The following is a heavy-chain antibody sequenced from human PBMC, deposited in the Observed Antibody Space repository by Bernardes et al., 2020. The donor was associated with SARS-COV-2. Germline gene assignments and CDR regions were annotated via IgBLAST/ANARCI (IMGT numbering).Heavy chain of an antibody. CDR2: ISYSGST. CDR3: AREVGARYIDY. V-gene: IGHV4-31*03. CDR1: GGSISSGGHY. J-gene: IGHJ4*02. Sequence: SETLSLTCTVSGGSISSGGHYWSWIRQHPGKGLEWIGYISYSGSTYYTPSLKSRVIISIDTSQNHFSLKLSSVSAADTAVYYCAREVGARYIDYWGQGTLVIVSS. D-gene: IGHD2-2*01.